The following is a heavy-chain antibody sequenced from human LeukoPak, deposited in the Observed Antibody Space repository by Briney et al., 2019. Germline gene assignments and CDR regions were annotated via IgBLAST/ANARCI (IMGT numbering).Heavy chain of an antibody. CDR3: AKSGSYSYYFDY. V-gene: IGHV3-23*01. CDR1: GFTFSSYG. CDR2: ISGSGGST. Sequence: GGSLRLSCAASGFTFSSYGMSWVRQAPGKGLEWVSAISGSGGSTYYADSVKGRFTISRDNSKNTLYLQMNSLRAEDTAVYYCAKSGSYSYYFDYWGQGTLVTVSS. J-gene: IGHJ4*02. D-gene: IGHD1-26*01.